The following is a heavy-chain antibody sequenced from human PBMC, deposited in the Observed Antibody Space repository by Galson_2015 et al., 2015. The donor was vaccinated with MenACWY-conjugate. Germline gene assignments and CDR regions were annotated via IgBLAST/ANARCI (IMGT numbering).Heavy chain of an antibody. V-gene: IGHV5-51*01. CDR1: GYSFTNYW. D-gene: IGHD1-26*01. J-gene: IGHJ6*02. CDR3: ARHPPGGRGLDV. Sequence: QSGAEVKKPGESLEISCKGSGYSFTNYWIDWVRQMPGKGLEWMGLFNPANSETRYSPSFQGQVTISADESISTAYLQWTSLKASDTAMYYCARHPPGGRGLDVWGRGTTVTVSS. CDR2: FNPANSET.